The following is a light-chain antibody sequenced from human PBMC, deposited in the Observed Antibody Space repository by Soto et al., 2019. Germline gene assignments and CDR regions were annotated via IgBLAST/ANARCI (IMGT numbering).Light chain of an antibody. CDR2: DAS. Sequence: EFVLTHSPATLSLSPVEISTLSCRASQSVRGYLAWYQQKPGQAPRLLIYDASNRATGIPARFSGSGSGTDFSLTISSLEPEDFAVYYCQQRSNWPLTFGGGTKVDI. J-gene: IGKJ4*01. V-gene: IGKV3-11*01. CDR1: QSVRGY. CDR3: QQRSNWPLT.